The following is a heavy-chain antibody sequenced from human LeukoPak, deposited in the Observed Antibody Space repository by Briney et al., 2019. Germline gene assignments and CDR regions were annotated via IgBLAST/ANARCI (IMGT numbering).Heavy chain of an antibody. CDR3: ARGFVDGYCSGGSCHNWFDP. V-gene: IGHV1-69*01. Sequence: SVKVSCKASGGTFSSYAISWVRQAPGQGLEWMGGIIPIFGTANYAQKFQGRVTITADESTSTAYMELSSLRSEDTAVYYCARGFVDGYCSGGSCHNWFDPWGQETLVTVSS. CDR1: GGTFSSYA. CDR2: IIPIFGTA. J-gene: IGHJ5*02. D-gene: IGHD2-15*01.